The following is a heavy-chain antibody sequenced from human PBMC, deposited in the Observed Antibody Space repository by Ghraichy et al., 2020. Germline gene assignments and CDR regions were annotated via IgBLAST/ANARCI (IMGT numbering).Heavy chain of an antibody. J-gene: IGHJ6*02. CDR1: GFTVSSNY. CDR2: IYSGGST. CDR3: ARDSYYGSGSRPEDYYYYGMDV. D-gene: IGHD3-10*01. V-gene: IGHV3-53*01. Sequence: GGSLRLSCAASGFTVSSNYMSWVRQAPGKGLEWVSVIYSGGSTYYADSVKGRFTISRDNSKNTLYLQMNSLRAEDTAVYYCARDSYYGSGSRPEDYYYYGMDVWGQGTTVTVSS.